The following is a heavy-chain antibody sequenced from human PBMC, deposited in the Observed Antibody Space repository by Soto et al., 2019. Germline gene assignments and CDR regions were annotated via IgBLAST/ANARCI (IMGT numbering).Heavy chain of an antibody. CDR2: VSPTGGTP. Sequence: EVQLLESGGGLVQPGESLRLSCAASDFNFPNYGMTWVRQAPARGLEWVATVSPTGGTPYYADSVKGRFTISRENSENTMYLPMDTLRVEDTATYFCAKGGSHFTISGVLESGGQGTVVIVSS. CDR1: DFNFPNYG. V-gene: IGHV3-23*01. D-gene: IGHD3-3*01. J-gene: IGHJ4*02. CDR3: AKGGSHFTISGVLES.